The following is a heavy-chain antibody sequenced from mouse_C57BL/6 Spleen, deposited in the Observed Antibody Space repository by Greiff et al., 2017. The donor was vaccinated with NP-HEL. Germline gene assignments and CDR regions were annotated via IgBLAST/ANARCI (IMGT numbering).Heavy chain of an antibody. J-gene: IGHJ1*03. CDR3: ARESYDGPWWYFDV. D-gene: IGHD2-12*01. V-gene: IGHV1-42*01. CDR1: GYSFTGYY. CDR2: INPSTGGT. Sequence: VQLQQSGPELVKPGASVKISCKASGYSFTGYYMNWVKQSPEKSLEWIGEINPSTGGTTYNQKFKAKATLTVDKSSSTAYMQLKSLTSEDSAVYYCARESYDGPWWYFDVWGTGTTVTVSS.